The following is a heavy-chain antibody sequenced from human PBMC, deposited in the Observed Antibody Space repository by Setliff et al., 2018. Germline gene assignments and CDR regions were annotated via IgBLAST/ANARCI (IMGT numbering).Heavy chain of an antibody. CDR2: IDKDGSST. CDR1: GFRISFREYW. V-gene: IGHV3-74*01. CDR3: ARAHRYYSDTSGYYYDQGRSAFDI. D-gene: IGHD3-22*01. J-gene: IGHJ3*02. Sequence: PGGSLRLSCAASGFRISFREYWMFWVRQAPGKGLEWVARIDKDGSSTVYADSVKGRFTISRDNVKKMLYLQMDSLRTEDTAVYYCARAHRYYSDTSGYYYDQGRSAFDIWGQGTMVTVSS.